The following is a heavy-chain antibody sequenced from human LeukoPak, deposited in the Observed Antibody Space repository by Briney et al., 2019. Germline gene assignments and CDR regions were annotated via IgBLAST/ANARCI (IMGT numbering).Heavy chain of an antibody. V-gene: IGHV3-74*01. CDR3: ARETREAGSGDHQTDSFDV. Sequence: GGSLRLSCAASGFTFSIYAMSWVRQAPGKGLEWVSRINSDGSRPSYADSVKGRLTISRDNAKNTLYLQMNSLRVEDTALYYCARETREAGSGDHQTDSFDVWGQGTMVSVSS. J-gene: IGHJ3*01. CDR2: INSDGSRP. D-gene: IGHD2-15*01. CDR1: GFTFSIYA.